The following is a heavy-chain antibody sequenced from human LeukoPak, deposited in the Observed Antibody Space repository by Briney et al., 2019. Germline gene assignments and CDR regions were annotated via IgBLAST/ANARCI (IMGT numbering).Heavy chain of an antibody. CDR2: IYYSGST. J-gene: IGHJ4*02. Sequence: SETLSLTCTDPGGSISSYYWSWIRQPPGKGLEWIGYIYYSGSTNYNPSLKSRVTISVDTSKNQFSLKLSSVTAADTAVYYCARESGYDRDFDYWGQGTLVTVSS. V-gene: IGHV4-59*01. CDR1: GGSISSYY. CDR3: ARESGYDRDFDY. D-gene: IGHD5-12*01.